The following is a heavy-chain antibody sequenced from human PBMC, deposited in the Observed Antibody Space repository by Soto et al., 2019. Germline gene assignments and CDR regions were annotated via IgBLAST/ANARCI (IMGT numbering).Heavy chain of an antibody. V-gene: IGHV3-30*18. Sequence: QVQLVESGGGVVQPGRSLRLSCAASGFSFSTFGMHWVRQAPGKGLEWLAGMLYDGTNIHYADSEKGRFTISRDSSKNTGYLEMNNLRAEDTAVYFCAKDDGTGSWGQGTLVTVSS. CDR1: GFSFSTFG. CDR3: AKDDGTGS. CDR2: MLYDGTNI. J-gene: IGHJ5*02. D-gene: IGHD1-1*01.